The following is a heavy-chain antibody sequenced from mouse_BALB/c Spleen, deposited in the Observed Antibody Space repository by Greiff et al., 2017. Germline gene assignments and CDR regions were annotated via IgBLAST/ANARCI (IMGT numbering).Heavy chain of an antibody. CDR2: ISDGGSYT. J-gene: IGHJ2*01. V-gene: IGHV5-4*02. CDR1: GFTFSDYY. D-gene: IGHD2-3*01. CDR3: ARAPYDGYQGVFDY. Sequence: EVKVEESGGGLVKPGGSLKLSCAASGFTFSDYYMYWVRQTPEKRLEWVATISDGGSYTYYPDSVKGRFTISRDNAKNNLYLQMSSLKSEDTAMYYCARAPYDGYQGVFDYWGQGTTLTVSS.